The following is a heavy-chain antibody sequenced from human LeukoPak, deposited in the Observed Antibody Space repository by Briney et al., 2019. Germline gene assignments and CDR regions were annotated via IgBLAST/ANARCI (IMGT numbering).Heavy chain of an antibody. V-gene: IGHV3-48*03. D-gene: IGHD3-22*01. CDR1: GFTFSSYE. J-gene: IGHJ4*02. CDR3: ARDGPYDSSGYFDY. Sequence: PGGSLRLSCAAPGFTFSSYEMNWVRQAPGKGLEWVSYISSSGSTIYYADSVKGRFTISRDNAKNALYLQMNSLRAEDTAVYYCARDGPYDSSGYFDYWGQGTLVTVSS. CDR2: ISSSGSTI.